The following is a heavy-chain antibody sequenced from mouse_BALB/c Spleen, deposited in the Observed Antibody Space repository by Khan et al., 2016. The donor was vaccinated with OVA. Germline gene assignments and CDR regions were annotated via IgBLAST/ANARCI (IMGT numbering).Heavy chain of an antibody. Sequence: VQLKESGPGLVKPSQSLSLTCTVTGYSITSDYAWNWIRQFPGNKLEWMGYISYSGSTNYNPALKSRISITRDTSKNQFFLQLNSVTTEDTDTYSCARDGARYNYAMDYWGQGTSVTVSS. CDR1: GYSITSDYA. CDR2: ISYSGST. V-gene: IGHV3-2*02. CDR3: ARDGARYNYAMDY. D-gene: IGHD1-1*02. J-gene: IGHJ4*01.